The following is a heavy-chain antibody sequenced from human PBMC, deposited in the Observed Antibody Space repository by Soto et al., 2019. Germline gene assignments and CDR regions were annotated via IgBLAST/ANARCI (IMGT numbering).Heavy chain of an antibody. V-gene: IGHV4-4*02. J-gene: IGHJ6*03. CDR1: SGSISSSNW. CDR2: IYHSGST. D-gene: IGHD6-13*01. Sequence: SETLSLTCAVSSGSISSSNWWSWVRQPPGKGLEWIGEIYHSGSTNYNPSLKSRVTISVDKSKNQFSLKLSSVTAADTAVYYCASSIAADPYYYYYMDVWGKGTTVTVSS. CDR3: ASSIAADPYYYYYMDV.